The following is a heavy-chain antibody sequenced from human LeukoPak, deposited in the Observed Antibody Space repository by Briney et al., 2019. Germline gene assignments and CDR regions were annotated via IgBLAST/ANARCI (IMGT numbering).Heavy chain of an antibody. Sequence: SVKVSCKASGGTFRSYAISWVRQAPGQGLEWMGGIIPIFGTANYAQKFQGRVTITADESTSTAYMELSSLRSEDTPVYYSARPYCGSTSCSNYFDYWGQGTLVTVSS. J-gene: IGHJ4*02. CDR3: ARPYCGSTSCSNYFDY. D-gene: IGHD2-2*01. CDR1: GGTFRSYA. CDR2: IIPIFGTA. V-gene: IGHV1-69*13.